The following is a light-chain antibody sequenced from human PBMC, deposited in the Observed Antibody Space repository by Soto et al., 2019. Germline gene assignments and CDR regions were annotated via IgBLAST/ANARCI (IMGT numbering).Light chain of an antibody. J-gene: IGLJ1*01. V-gene: IGLV1-44*01. CDR2: GNT. CDR3: ATWNDGIFV. CDR1: TSNIGRST. Sequence: QSALTQPPSASGTPGQRVTISCSGTTSNIGRSTVSWYQQFPGAAPKLLIYGNTQRPLGVPVRFSGSKSDTSASLAISGLQSEDEADYYCATWNDGIFVFGSGTKVTVL.